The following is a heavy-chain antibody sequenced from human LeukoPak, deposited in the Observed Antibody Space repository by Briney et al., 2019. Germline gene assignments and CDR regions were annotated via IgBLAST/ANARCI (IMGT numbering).Heavy chain of an antibody. CDR2: IIPIFGTA. CDR1: GGTFSSYA. CDR3: AREGSRGVVVPAAIWTYTKLRYFVRGWFDP. D-gene: IGHD2-2*01. V-gene: IGHV1-69*01. J-gene: IGHJ5*02. Sequence: SVKVSCKASGGTFSSYAISWVRQAPGQGLEWMGGIIPIFGTANYAQKFQGRVTITADESTSTAYMELSSLRSEDTAVYYCAREGSRGVVVPAAIWTYTKLRYFVRGWFDPWGQGTLVTVPS.